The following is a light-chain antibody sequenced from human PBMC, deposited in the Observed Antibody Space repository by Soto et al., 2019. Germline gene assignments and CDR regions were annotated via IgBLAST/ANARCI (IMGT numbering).Light chain of an antibody. CDR2: DAS. Sequence: ILMTQSPATLSVSPGERATLSCRASQSVSNNLAWYQQKPGQAPRLLIYDASTRATGIPARFSGSGSGTEFTLTISGLQSEDFAVYCCQQYNISPPWTFGQGTKVEVK. V-gene: IGKV3-15*01. CDR1: QSVSNN. CDR3: QQYNISPPWT. J-gene: IGKJ1*01.